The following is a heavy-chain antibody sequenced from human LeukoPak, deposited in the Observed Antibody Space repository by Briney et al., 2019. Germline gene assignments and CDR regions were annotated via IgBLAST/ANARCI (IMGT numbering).Heavy chain of an antibody. CDR1: GYTFTSYG. J-gene: IGHJ4*02. Sequence: ASVKVSCKASGYTFTSYGISWVRQAPGQGLEWMGWISAYNGNTNYAQKLQGRVTMTTDTSTSTAYMELRSLKSDDTAVYYCARDLHYYDSSGYYYDYWGQGTLVTVSS. V-gene: IGHV1-18*01. CDR3: ARDLHYYDSSGYYYDY. CDR2: ISAYNGNT. D-gene: IGHD3-22*01.